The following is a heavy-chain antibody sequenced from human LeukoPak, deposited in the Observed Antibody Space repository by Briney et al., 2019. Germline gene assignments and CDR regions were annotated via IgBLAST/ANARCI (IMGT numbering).Heavy chain of an antibody. CDR2: ISYDGSNK. J-gene: IGHJ3*02. Sequence: GGPLRLSCAASGFTFSSYAMRWVRQAPGKGLGWVAVISYDGSNKYYADSVKGRFTISRDNSKNTLYLQMNSLRAEDTAVYYCARAGTVTTNHDAFDIWGQGTMVTVSS. CDR1: GFTFSSYA. V-gene: IGHV3-30*04. D-gene: IGHD4-17*01. CDR3: ARAGTVTTNHDAFDI.